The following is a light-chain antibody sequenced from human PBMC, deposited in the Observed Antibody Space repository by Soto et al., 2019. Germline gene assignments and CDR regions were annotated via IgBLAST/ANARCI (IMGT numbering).Light chain of an antibody. CDR2: YDR. J-gene: IGLJ3*02. CDR1: NIGGQS. V-gene: IGLV3-21*01. CDR3: QVWDSSGDHLGV. Sequence: SYVLTQPPSVSVSPGMTATITCGGNNIGGQSVHWYQQKPGQAPVLVMFYDRVRPSGIPDRFSGSNSGNTATLTISRVEAGDEADYYCQVWDSSGDHLGVFGRGTKLTVL.